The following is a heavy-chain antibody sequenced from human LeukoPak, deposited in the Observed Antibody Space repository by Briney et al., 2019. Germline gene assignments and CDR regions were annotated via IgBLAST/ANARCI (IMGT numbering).Heavy chain of an antibody. V-gene: IGHV3-30*02. Sequence: GGSLRLSCAASGITFSASGMHWVRQAPGEGLEWVAFIRYDGSNKYYADSVKGRFTISRDNSKNTLYLQMNSLRAEDTAVYYCAKAPIVGAVGYYFDYWGQGTLVTVSS. CDR1: GITFSASG. D-gene: IGHD1-26*01. CDR3: AKAPIVGAVGYYFDY. CDR2: IRYDGSNK. J-gene: IGHJ4*02.